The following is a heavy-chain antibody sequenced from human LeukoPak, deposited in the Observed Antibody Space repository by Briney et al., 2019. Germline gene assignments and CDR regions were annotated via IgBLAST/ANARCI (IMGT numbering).Heavy chain of an antibody. CDR1: GGSISSYY. V-gene: IGHV4-59*01. CDR3: AGRSGYYTPTYFDY. CDR2: IYYSGST. D-gene: IGHD3-3*01. J-gene: IGHJ4*02. Sequence: PSETLSLTCTVSGGSISSYYWSWNRQPPGKGLEWIGYIYYSGSTNYNPSLKSRVTISVDTSKNQFSLKLSSVTAADTAVYYCAGRSGYYTPTYFDYWGQGTLVTVSS.